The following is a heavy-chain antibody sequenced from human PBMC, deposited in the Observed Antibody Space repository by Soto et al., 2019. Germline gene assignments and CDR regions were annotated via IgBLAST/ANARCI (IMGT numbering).Heavy chain of an antibody. D-gene: IGHD5-12*01. J-gene: IGHJ5*02. CDR1: GFTFSSYG. Sequence: GSLRLSCAASGFTFSSYGMHWVRQAPGKGLEWVAVISYDGSNKYYADSVKGRFTISRDNSKNTLYLRMNSLRAEDTAVYYCAKDRTITSWFDPWGQGTLVTVSS. CDR3: AKDRTITSWFDP. V-gene: IGHV3-30*18. CDR2: ISYDGSNK.